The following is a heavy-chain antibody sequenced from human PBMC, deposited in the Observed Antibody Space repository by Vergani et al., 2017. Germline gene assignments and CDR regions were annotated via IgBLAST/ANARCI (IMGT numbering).Heavy chain of an antibody. D-gene: IGHD1-1*01. CDR3: ARWGNEKRLDS. CDR2: IWYEGSNK. Sequence: QVQLVESEGGVVQTGRSLTLSCVASVFTFSSHGMHWVRQAPGKGLEWVAVIWYEGSNKYYGYSVKGRFTISRDNSKNTLYLQMNSLRVEDTAVYYCARWGNEKRLDSWGQGTLVTVSS. J-gene: IGHJ5*01. V-gene: IGHV3-33*04. CDR1: VFTFSSHG.